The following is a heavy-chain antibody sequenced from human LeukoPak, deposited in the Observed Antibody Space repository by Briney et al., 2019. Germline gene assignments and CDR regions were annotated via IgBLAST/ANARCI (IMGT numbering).Heavy chain of an antibody. Sequence: VGSLRLSCAASGFTFRSYTMNWVRQAPARGLGWVSSISSNSAYLYYADSLRGRFTISRDNAKNSLSLQINSLRAADTAVYLSTREGFSPRDPICSLSSQDAFDHWGQGTMVTVSS. CDR2: ISSNSAYL. J-gene: IGHJ3*01. CDR3: TREGFSPRDPICSLSSQDAFDH. V-gene: IGHV3-21*01. CDR1: GFTFRSYT. D-gene: IGHD3-10*02.